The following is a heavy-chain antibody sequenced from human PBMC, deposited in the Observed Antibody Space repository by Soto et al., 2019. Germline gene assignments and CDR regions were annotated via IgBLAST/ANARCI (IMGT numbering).Heavy chain of an antibody. V-gene: IGHV4-39*01. Sequence: PSETLSLTCTVSGGSIISSSYYWGWIRQPPGKGLEWIGSIYYSGSTYYNPSLKSRVTISVDTSKNQFSLKLSSVTAADTAVYYCARPAAAGTRSPPAGPFDYWGQGTQVTVSS. CDR2: IYYSGST. CDR3: ARPAAAGTRSPPAGPFDY. J-gene: IGHJ4*02. D-gene: IGHD6-13*01. CDR1: GGSIISSSYY.